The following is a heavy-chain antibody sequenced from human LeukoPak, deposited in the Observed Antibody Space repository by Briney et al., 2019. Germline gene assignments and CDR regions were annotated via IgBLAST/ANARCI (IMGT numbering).Heavy chain of an antibody. Sequence: PGGSLRLSCAASGFTFSSYAMNWVRQAPGKGLEWVSTISGSGASTYYRDSVKGRFTFSRDNSKNTLYLQMNSLRAEDTAVYYCAKDVVREGWGDAFDIWGQGTMVTVSS. CDR3: AKDVVREGWGDAFDI. CDR1: GFTFSSYA. J-gene: IGHJ3*02. CDR2: ISGSGAST. D-gene: IGHD3-10*01. V-gene: IGHV3-23*01.